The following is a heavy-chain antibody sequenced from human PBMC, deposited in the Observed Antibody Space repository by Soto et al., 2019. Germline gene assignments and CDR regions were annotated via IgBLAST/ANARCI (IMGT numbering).Heavy chain of an antibody. D-gene: IGHD3-9*01. Sequence: SETLSLTCTVSGGSISSSSYYWGWIRQPPGKGLEWIGSIYYSGSTYYNPSLKSRVTISVDTSKNQFSLKLSSVTAADTAVYYCASRLATSFRPYYDILTGYYFAFDIWGQGTMVTVSS. J-gene: IGHJ3*02. CDR1: GGSISSSSYY. CDR3: ASRLATSFRPYYDILTGYYFAFDI. V-gene: IGHV4-39*01. CDR2: IYYSGST.